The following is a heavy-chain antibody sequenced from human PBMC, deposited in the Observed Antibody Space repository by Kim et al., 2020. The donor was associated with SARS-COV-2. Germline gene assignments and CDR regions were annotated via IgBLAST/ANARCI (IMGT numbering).Heavy chain of an antibody. D-gene: IGHD6-19*01. J-gene: IGHJ4*02. Sequence: GGSLRLSCAVSGFTFSSYGMHWVRQAPGKGREWVAVISYDGKNKYYGEAVKGRFTISRDNSKNTLDLQIHSLRVEDTAVYYCAKEDAVAVAGGFDCWGQGTLVTVS. CDR1: GFTFSSYG. V-gene: IGHV3-30*18. CDR3: AKEDAVAVAGGFDC. CDR2: ISYDGKNK.